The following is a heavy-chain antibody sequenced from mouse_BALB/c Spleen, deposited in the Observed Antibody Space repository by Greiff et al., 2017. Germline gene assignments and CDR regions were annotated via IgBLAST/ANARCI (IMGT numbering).Heavy chain of an antibody. J-gene: IGHJ3*01. CDR3: ARDNDYVGFAY. Sequence: VESGGGLVKPGGSLKLSCAASGFTFSSYAMSWVRQSPEKRLEWVAEISSGGSYTYYPDTVTGRFTISRDNAKNTLYLEMSSLRSEDTAMYYCARDNDYVGFAYWGQGTLVTVSA. V-gene: IGHV5-9-4*01. D-gene: IGHD2-4*01. CDR2: ISSGGSYT. CDR1: GFTFSSYA.